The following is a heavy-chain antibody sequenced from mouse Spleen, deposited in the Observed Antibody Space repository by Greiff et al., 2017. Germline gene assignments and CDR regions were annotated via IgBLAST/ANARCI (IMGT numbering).Heavy chain of an antibody. J-gene: IGHJ2*01. D-gene: IGHD2-12*01. CDR2: IYPGDGDT. Sequence: QVQLKESGPELVKPGASVKISCKASGYAFSSSWMNWVKQRPGKGLEWIGRIYPGDGDTNYNGKFKGKATLTADKSSSTAYMQLSSLTSEDSAVYFCAREGYYSYHFDYWGQGTTLTVSS. CDR3: AREGYYSYHFDY. CDR1: GYAFSSSW. V-gene: IGHV1-82*01.